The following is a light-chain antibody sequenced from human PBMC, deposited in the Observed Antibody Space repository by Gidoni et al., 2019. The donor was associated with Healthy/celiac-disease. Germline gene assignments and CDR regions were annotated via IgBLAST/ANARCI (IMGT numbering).Light chain of an antibody. CDR3: QQRSNWPPIFT. CDR2: DAS. J-gene: IGKJ3*01. CDR1: QSVSSY. Sequence: EIVLTQSPATLSLSPGERATLSCRASQSVSSYLAWYQQKPGQAPRLLIYDASNRATGIPARFSGSGSGTDFTLTISSQEPEDFAVYYCQQRSNWPPIFTFGPGTKVDIK. V-gene: IGKV3-11*01.